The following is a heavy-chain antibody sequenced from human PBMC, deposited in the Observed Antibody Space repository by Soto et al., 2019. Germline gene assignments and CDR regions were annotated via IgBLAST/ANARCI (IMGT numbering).Heavy chain of an antibody. D-gene: IGHD1-26*01. CDR1: GGSISSSSYY. J-gene: IGHJ4*02. Sequence: QLQLQESGPGLVKPSETLFLTCTVSGGSISSSSYYWGWIRQPPGKGLEVIGSIYYSGSTYYNSSLKSRVTISVDTSKNPFSLKLSSVTAADTAVYYCARLGGGSYSYFDYWGQGTLVTVSS. V-gene: IGHV4-39*01. CDR2: IYYSGST. CDR3: ARLGGGSYSYFDY.